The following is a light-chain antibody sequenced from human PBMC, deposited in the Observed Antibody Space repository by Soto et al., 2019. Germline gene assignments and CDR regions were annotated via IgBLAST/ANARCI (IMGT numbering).Light chain of an antibody. J-gene: IGLJ3*02. CDR3: CSHAGSRV. Sequence: QSALTQPASVSGSPGQSITISCTGTSSDVGSYNLVSWYQQHPGKAPKLMIYEGSKRPSGVSNRLSGSKSGNTASLTISGLQTEDEADYYCCSHAGSRVFGGGTKVTVL. V-gene: IGLV2-23*01. CDR1: SSDVGSYNL. CDR2: EGS.